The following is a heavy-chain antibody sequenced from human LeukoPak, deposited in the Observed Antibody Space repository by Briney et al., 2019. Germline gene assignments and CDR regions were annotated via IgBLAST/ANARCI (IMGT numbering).Heavy chain of an antibody. J-gene: IGHJ6*03. V-gene: IGHV3-21*01. CDR2: VTSSSSHI. D-gene: IGHD4-11*01. Sequence: GGSLRVSCAACGFTFIHYSIDWVRQAPGKGLERVASVTSSSSHIYYADSVKGRFTISRDNAKNEVYLQMNSLRVEDTAIYYCARVMMGATVTTFHYYCMDVWGVGTTVTVSS. CDR3: ARVMMGATVTTFHYYCMDV. CDR1: GFTFIHYS.